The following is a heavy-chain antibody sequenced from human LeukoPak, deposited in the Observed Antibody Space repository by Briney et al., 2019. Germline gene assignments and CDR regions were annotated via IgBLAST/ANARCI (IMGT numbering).Heavy chain of an antibody. D-gene: IGHD5-18*01. CDR1: GGTFSSYA. V-gene: IGHV1-69*13. CDR3: ARAPNGRYSYYRDGMDV. J-gene: IGHJ6*02. Sequence: SVKVSCKASGGTFSSYAISWVRQAPGQGLEWMGGVIPIFGTANYAQKFQGRVTITADESTSTAYMELSSLRSEDTAVYYCARAPNGRYSYYRDGMDVWGQGTTVTVSS. CDR2: VIPIFGTA.